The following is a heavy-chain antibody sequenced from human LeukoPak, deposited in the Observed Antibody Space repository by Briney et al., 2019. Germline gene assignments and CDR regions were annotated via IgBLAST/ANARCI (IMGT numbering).Heavy chain of an antibody. CDR3: ARDSGWWMFDY. CDR1: GYTFTSYY. J-gene: IGHJ4*02. CDR2: INPSGGST. Sequence: ASVKVSCRASGYTFTSYYIHWVRQAPGQGLEWMGIINPSGGSTSYAQKFQGRVTMTRDTSTSTVYMELSSLRSEDTAVYYCARDSGWWMFDYWGQGTLVTVSS. D-gene: IGHD6-19*01. V-gene: IGHV1-46*01.